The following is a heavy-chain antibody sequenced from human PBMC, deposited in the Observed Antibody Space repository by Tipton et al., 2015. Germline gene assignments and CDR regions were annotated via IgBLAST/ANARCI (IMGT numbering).Heavy chain of an antibody. Sequence: SLRLSCAASGFTFSSYDMHWVRQATGKGLEWVSAIGTAGDTYYPGSVKGRFTISRENAKNSLYLQMNSLRAEDTAVYYCARAAELGLYCMDVWGQGPTVTVSS. J-gene: IGHJ6*02. CDR3: ARAAELGLYCMDV. D-gene: IGHD2-8*01. CDR1: GFTFSSYD. V-gene: IGHV3-13*01. CDR2: IGTAGDT.